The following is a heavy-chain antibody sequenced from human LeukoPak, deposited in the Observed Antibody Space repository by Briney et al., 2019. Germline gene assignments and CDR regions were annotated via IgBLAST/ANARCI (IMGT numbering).Heavy chain of an antibody. CDR3: ARDLLELGL. Sequence: GVSLRLSCAAAGFTFSSYAMHWVRQAPGKGLEWVAVISYDGSNKYYADSVKGRFTISRDNSKNTLYLQMNSLRAEDTAVYYSARDLLELGLWDQGTLVTVSS. V-gene: IGHV3-30-3*01. CDR1: GFTFSSYA. D-gene: IGHD1-7*01. J-gene: IGHJ4*02. CDR2: ISYDGSNK.